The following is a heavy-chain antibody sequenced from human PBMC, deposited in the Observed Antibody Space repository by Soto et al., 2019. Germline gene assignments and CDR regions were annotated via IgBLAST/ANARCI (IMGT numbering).Heavy chain of an antibody. Sequence: QVQLQQWGAGLLKPSETLSLTCAVYGGSFSNYYWSWIRQPPGKGLEWIGEINHSGSTNYNPSLKRRVTISVDTSKNQFSLKLSSVTAADTAVYYCARREVGYCSGDCYPYFDYWGQGALVTVSS. D-gene: IGHD2-21*02. J-gene: IGHJ4*02. CDR3: ARREVGYCSGDCYPYFDY. V-gene: IGHV4-34*01. CDR2: INHSGST. CDR1: GGSFSNYY.